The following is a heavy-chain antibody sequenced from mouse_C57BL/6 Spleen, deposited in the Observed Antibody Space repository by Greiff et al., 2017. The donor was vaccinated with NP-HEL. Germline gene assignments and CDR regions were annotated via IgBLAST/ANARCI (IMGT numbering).Heavy chain of an antibody. D-gene: IGHD1-1*01. CDR1: GYTFTDYN. CDR3: ARGYYGSLYYAMDY. CDR2: INPNNGGT. J-gene: IGHJ4*01. Sequence: VQLQQSGPELVKPGASVKMSCKASGYTFTDYNMHWVKQSHGKSLEWIGYINPNNGGTSYNQKFKGKATLTVNKSSSTAYMELRSLTSKESAVYYGARGYYGSLYYAMDYWGQGTSVTVSS. V-gene: IGHV1-22*01.